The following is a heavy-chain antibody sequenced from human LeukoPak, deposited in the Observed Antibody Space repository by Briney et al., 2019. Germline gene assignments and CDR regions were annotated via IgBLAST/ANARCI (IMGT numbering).Heavy chain of an antibody. CDR2: INHSGST. CDR1: GGSFSGYY. V-gene: IGHV4-34*01. CDR3: ARDRFGAEDY. Sequence: SETLSLTCAVYGGSFSGYYWSWIRQPPGKGLEWIGEINHSGSTNYNPSLKSRVTISVDTSENQFSLKLSSVTAADTAVYYCARDRFGAEDYWGQGTLVTVSS. D-gene: IGHD3-10*01. J-gene: IGHJ4*02.